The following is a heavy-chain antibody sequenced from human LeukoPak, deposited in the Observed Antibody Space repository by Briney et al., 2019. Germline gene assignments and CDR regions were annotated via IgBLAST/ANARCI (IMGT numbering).Heavy chain of an antibody. Sequence: SVKVSCKASGGTFSSYAISWVRQAPGQGLEWMGGIIPIFGTANYAQKFQGRVTMTEDTSTDTAYMELSSLRSEDTAVYYCATGPGLELLDYWGQGTLVTVSS. D-gene: IGHD1-7*01. J-gene: IGHJ4*02. CDR2: IIPIFGTA. CDR1: GGTFSSYA. V-gene: IGHV1-69*06. CDR3: ATGPGLELLDY.